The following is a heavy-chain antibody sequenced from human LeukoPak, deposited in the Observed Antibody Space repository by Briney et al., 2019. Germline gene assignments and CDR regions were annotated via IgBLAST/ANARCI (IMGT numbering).Heavy chain of an antibody. J-gene: IGHJ4*02. V-gene: IGHV3-74*01. D-gene: IGHD2-2*01. CDR3: ARDSSLGAGLFDY. CDR1: GFTFRSYW. Sequence: GGSLRLSCAASGFTFRSYWMHWVRQAPGKGLVWVSRINTDGSSTSYADSVKGRFTISRDNAKNTLYLQMNSLRAEDTAVYYCARDSSLGAGLFDYRGQGTRVTVSS. CDR2: INTDGSST.